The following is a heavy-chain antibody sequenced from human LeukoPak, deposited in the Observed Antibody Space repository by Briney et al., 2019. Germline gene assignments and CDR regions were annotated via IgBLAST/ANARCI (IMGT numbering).Heavy chain of an antibody. CDR1: GFTFSSYS. V-gene: IGHV3-21*01. CDR3: ARLGVYFDFWFDP. J-gene: IGHJ5*02. Sequence: NPGGSLRLSCAASGFTFSSYSMNWVRQAPGKGLEWVSSISSSSSYIYYADSVKGLFTISRDNAKNSLYLQMNSLRAEDTAVYYCARLGVYFDFWFDPWGQGTLVTVSS. CDR2: ISSSSSYI. D-gene: IGHD3-9*01.